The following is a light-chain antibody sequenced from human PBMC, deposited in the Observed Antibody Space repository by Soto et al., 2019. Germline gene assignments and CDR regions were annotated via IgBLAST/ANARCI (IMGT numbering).Light chain of an antibody. CDR2: EVS. CDR1: SSDVGGYNY. J-gene: IGLJ3*02. V-gene: IGLV2-8*01. Sequence: QSALTQPPSASGSPGQSVTISCTGTSSDVGGYNYVSWYQQHPGKAPKLMIFEVSKRPSGVPDRFSGSKSGNTASLTVSGLQAEDEADYYCCSYTGSHNWVFGGGTKVTVL. CDR3: CSYTGSHNWV.